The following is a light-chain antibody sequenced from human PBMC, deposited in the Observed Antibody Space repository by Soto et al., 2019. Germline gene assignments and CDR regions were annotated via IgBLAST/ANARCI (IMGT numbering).Light chain of an antibody. CDR1: QSFSSS. V-gene: IGKV3-15*01. CDR3: QQYNNRPFT. CDR2: DAS. Sequence: EIVMTQSPATLSVSPGERATLSCRASQSFSSSLAWYQQKPSQAPRLLIYDASARATGIPARFSGSGSGTEFTLTISSLQSEDFAVYYCQQYNNRPFTFGGGTKVEI. J-gene: IGKJ4*01.